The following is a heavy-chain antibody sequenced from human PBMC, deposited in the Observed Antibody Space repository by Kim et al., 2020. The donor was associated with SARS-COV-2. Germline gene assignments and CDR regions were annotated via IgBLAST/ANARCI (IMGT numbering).Heavy chain of an antibody. CDR1: GGSISSGGYY. D-gene: IGHD3-10*01. Sequence: SETLSLTCTVSGGSISSGGYYWSWIRQHPGKGLEWIGYIYYSGSTYYNPSLKSRVTISVDTSKNQFSLKLSSVTAADTAVYYCARDWRGGGGSMVRGVTHWFDPWGQGTLVTVSS. CDR2: IYYSGST. V-gene: IGHV4-31*03. CDR3: ARDWRGGGGSMVRGVTHWFDP. J-gene: IGHJ5*02.